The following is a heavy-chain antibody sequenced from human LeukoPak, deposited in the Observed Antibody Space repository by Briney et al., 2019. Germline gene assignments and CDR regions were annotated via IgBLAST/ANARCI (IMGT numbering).Heavy chain of an antibody. CDR3: AKDMVAYSSGYIDY. Sequence: GGSLRLSCAASGFTFSSYAMSWVRQAPGKGLEWVSAISGSGGSTYYADSVKGRFTISRDNSKNTLYLQMNSLRAEDTAVYYCAKDMVAYSSGYIDYWGQGTLVTVSS. CDR2: ISGSGGST. V-gene: IGHV3-23*01. D-gene: IGHD3-22*01. J-gene: IGHJ4*02. CDR1: GFTFSSYA.